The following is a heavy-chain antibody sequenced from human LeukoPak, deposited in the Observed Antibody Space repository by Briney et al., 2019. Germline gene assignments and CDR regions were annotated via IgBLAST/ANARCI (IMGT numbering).Heavy chain of an antibody. Sequence: PGGSLRLSCAASGFTFSSYAMSWVRQAPGKGLEWVSAISGSGGSTFSADSVKGRFIISRVKSKNTLYLQMNSLRAEDTAVYYCAREWFGGVIVNWFDPWGQGTLVTVSS. CDR2: ISGSGGST. J-gene: IGHJ5*02. D-gene: IGHD3-16*02. V-gene: IGHV3-23*01. CDR1: GFTFSSYA. CDR3: AREWFGGVIVNWFDP.